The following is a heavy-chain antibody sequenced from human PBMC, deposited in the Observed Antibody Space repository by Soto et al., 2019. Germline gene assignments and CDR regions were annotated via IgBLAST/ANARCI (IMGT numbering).Heavy chain of an antibody. D-gene: IGHD3-10*01. CDR2: ISTGGGST. CDR1: GFTFSSHV. Sequence: EVQLLESGGGLVQPGGSLRLSCAASGFTFSSHVMSWVRQAPRKGLEWVSGISTGGGSTDYADSVKGRFTISRDNSKNTLQLQIKRLRAEDTAVYYCARSRAIIASAESFAYWGQGTLVSVSS. J-gene: IGHJ4*02. V-gene: IGHV3-23*01. CDR3: ARSRAIIASAESFAY.